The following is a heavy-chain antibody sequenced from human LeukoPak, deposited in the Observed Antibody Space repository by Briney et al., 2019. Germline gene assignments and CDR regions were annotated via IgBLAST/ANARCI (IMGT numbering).Heavy chain of an antibody. CDR2: ISYSGST. V-gene: IGHV4-59*01. J-gene: IGHJ5*02. D-gene: IGHD6-13*01. Sequence: ASETLSLTCTVSGGSISSYYCSWIWQPPGKGLEWIGYISYSGSTTYNPSLNSRVTISVDTSKNHFSLKLSSVTAADTAVYYCARHIAAAGTRWGNWFDPWGQGTLVTVSS. CDR3: ARHIAAAGTRWGNWFDP. CDR1: GGSISSYY.